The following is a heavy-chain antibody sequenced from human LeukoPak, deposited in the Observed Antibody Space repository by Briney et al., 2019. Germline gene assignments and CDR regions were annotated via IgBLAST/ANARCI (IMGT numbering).Heavy chain of an antibody. CDR2: ISSSSSYI. Sequence: PGGSLRLSCAASGFTFSSYSMNWVRQAPGKGLEWVSSISSSSSYIYYADSVKGRFTISRDNAKNSLYLQMNSLRAEDTAVYYCATPSSTSCCYFDYWGQGTPVTVSS. CDR1: GFTFSSYS. V-gene: IGHV3-21*01. J-gene: IGHJ4*02. D-gene: IGHD2-2*01. CDR3: ATPSSTSCCYFDY.